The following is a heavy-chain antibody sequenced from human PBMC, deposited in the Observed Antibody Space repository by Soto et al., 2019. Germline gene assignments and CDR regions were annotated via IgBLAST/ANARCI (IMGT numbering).Heavy chain of an antibody. Sequence: SQTLSLTCAISGDSVSSNSAAWNWIRQSPSRGLEWLGRTYYRSKWYNDYAVSVKSRITINPDTSKNQFSLKLSSVTAADTAVYYCARAPRQGDTALDYWGQGTLVTVSS. V-gene: IGHV6-1*01. CDR1: GDSVSSNSAA. J-gene: IGHJ4*02. D-gene: IGHD2-21*01. CDR3: ARAPRQGDTALDY. CDR2: TYYRSKWYN.